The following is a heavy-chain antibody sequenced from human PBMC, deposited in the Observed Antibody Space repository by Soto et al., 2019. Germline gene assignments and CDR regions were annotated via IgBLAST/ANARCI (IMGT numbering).Heavy chain of an antibody. D-gene: IGHD3-16*01. Sequence: GGSLRLSCAASAFTFSSYWMSWVRQAPGKGLEWVANIKQDGSEKYYVDSVKGRFTISRDNAKNSLYLQMNSLRAEGTAVYYCARDLFEAARRGEYAFDIWGQGTMVTVSS. J-gene: IGHJ3*02. CDR3: ARDLFEAARRGEYAFDI. CDR2: IKQDGSEK. CDR1: AFTFSSYW. V-gene: IGHV3-7*03.